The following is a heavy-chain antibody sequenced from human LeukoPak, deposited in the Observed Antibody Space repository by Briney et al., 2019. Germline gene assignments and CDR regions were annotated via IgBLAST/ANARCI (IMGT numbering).Heavy chain of an antibody. CDR1: GYTFTSYG. CDR3: ARDPSYDSSGYPNWFDP. Sequence: ASVKVSCKASGYTFTSYGITWVRLAPGQGLEWMGWISAYNGNTNYAQMFQGRVIMTTDTSANTAYMELRSLRADDTAMYYCARDPSYDSSGYPNWFDPWGQGTLVTVSS. D-gene: IGHD3-22*01. V-gene: IGHV1-18*01. J-gene: IGHJ5*02. CDR2: ISAYNGNT.